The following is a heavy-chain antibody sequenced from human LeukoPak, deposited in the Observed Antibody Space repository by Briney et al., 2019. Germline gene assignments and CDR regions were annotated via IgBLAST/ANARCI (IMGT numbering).Heavy chain of an antibody. CDR3: ARETLSLYSSSCCYFDY. CDR2: IYYSGST. V-gene: IGHV4-59*01. D-gene: IGHD6-13*01. J-gene: IGHJ4*02. CDR1: GGSISSYY. Sequence: SETLSLTCTVSGGSISSYYWSWIRQPPGKGLECIGYIYYSGSTNYNPSLKSRVTISVDTSKNQFSLKLSSVTAADTAVYYCARETLSLYSSSCCYFDYWGQGTLVTVSS.